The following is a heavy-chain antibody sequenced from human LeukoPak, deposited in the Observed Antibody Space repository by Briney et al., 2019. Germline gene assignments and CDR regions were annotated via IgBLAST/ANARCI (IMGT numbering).Heavy chain of an antibody. CDR3: ARLSDYDVDTSHYMDV. Sequence: SETLSLTCTVSGASISGYLWTWIRQPPGKGLEWIGYVYDNGDTNYHPSFTGRVSISVDVSKNQFSLKLTSVLAADTADYFCARLSDYDVDTSHYMDVWGKGTAVTVSS. J-gene: IGHJ6*03. D-gene: IGHD3-22*01. CDR1: GASISGYL. V-gene: IGHV4-59*01. CDR2: VYDNGDT.